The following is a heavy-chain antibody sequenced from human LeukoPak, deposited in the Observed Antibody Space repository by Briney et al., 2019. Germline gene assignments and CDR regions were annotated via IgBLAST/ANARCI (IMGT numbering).Heavy chain of an antibody. CDR1: GYTFTGYY. D-gene: IGHD2-2*01. CDR2: INPNSGGT. V-gene: IGHV1-2*02. Sequence: VKVSCKASGYTFTGYYMHWVRQAPGQGLEWMGWINPNSGGTNYAQKFQGRVSMTRDTSISTAYMELSRLRSDDTAVYYCARMIGCSSTSCYFDAFDIWGQGTMVTVSS. J-gene: IGHJ3*02. CDR3: ARMIGCSSTSCYFDAFDI.